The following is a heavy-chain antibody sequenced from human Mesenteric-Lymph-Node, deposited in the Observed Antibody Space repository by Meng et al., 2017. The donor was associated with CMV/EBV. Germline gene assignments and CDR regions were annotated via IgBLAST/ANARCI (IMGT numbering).Heavy chain of an antibody. D-gene: IGHD3-9*01. CDR3: AKVGDWSYFDN. CDR2: IGLSGGNT. CDR1: GFTFSSYA. Sequence: SCAASGFTFSSYAMTWVRQATGKGLEWVSSIGLSGGNTYYADSVKGRFTISRDNSRTTVYLQMNNLRAEDTAIYYCAKVGDWSYFDNWGQGTLVTVSS. J-gene: IGHJ4*02. V-gene: IGHV3-23*01.